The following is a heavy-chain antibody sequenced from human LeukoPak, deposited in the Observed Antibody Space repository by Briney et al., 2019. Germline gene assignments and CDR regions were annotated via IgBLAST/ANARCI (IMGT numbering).Heavy chain of an antibody. Sequence: SVKVSCKASGGTFSSYAISWVRQAPGQGLEWMGRIIPILGIANYAQKFQGRVTITADKSTSTAYMELSSLRSEDTAVYYCAIRGSGWYTIFDYWGQGTLVTVSS. CDR1: GGTFSSYA. CDR2: IIPILGIA. J-gene: IGHJ4*02. CDR3: AIRGSGWYTIFDY. V-gene: IGHV1-69*04. D-gene: IGHD6-19*01.